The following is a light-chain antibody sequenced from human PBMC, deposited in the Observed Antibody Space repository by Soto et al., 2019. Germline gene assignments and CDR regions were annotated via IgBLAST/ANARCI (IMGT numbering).Light chain of an antibody. CDR3: QQYGSSLLT. Sequence: EIVLTQSPGTLSLSPGERATLSCRASQSVSSSYLAWYQQKPGQAPRLLIYGASSRATGIPDRFSGSGSGTDLTLTISRLEPEDFEVYYCQQYGSSLLTFGGGTKVDIK. J-gene: IGKJ4*01. V-gene: IGKV3-20*01. CDR1: QSVSSSY. CDR2: GAS.